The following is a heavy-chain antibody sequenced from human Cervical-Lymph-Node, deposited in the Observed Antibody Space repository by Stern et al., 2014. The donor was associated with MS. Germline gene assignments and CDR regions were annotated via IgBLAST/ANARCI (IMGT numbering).Heavy chain of an antibody. V-gene: IGHV1-46*01. D-gene: IGHD3-16*01. CDR3: TGAVGGVGRE. J-gene: IGHJ4*02. CDR2: INPNGSVT. Sequence: QMQLVESGPEVKKPGASVMVSCKTSGYTFTNYYIHWVRQAPGQGLEWMGIINPNGSVTTSAKKFQGRLTMTRDTSTNTVYMRLLTQTSEDTAMYYCTGAVGGVGREWGQGTLVFVSS. CDR1: GYTFTNYY.